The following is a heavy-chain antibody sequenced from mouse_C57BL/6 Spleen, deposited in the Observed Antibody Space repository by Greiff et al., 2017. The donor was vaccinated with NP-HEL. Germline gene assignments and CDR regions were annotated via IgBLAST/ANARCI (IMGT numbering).Heavy chain of an antibody. D-gene: IGHD1-1*01. CDR1: GFTFSSYA. Sequence: EVKLVESGAGLVKPGGSLKLSCAASGFTFSSYAMSWVRQTPEKRLEWVAYISSGGDYIYYADTVKGRFTISRDNARNTLYLQMSSLKSEDTAMYYCTRGDISTVVASYYAMDYWGQGTSVTVSS. V-gene: IGHV5-9-1*02. CDR2: ISSGGDYI. CDR3: TRGDISTVVASYYAMDY. J-gene: IGHJ4*01.